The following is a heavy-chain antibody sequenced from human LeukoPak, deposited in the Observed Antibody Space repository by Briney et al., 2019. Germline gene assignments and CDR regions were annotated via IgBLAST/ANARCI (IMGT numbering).Heavy chain of an antibody. CDR1: GGSISSSSYY. Sequence: PSETLSLTCTVSGGSISSSSYYWGWIRQPPGKGLEWIGSIYYSGSTYYNPSLKSRVTISVDTSKNQFSLKLSSVTAADTAVYYCASESESGSYLDYWGQGTLVTVSS. J-gene: IGHJ4*02. D-gene: IGHD1-26*01. V-gene: IGHV4-39*07. CDR2: IYYSGST. CDR3: ASESESGSYLDY.